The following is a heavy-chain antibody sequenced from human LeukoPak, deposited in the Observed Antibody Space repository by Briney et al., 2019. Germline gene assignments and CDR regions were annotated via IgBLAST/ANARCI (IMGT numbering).Heavy chain of an antibody. V-gene: IGHV1-18*01. CDR3: ARPAAFNYDVWSGGGYYYYYMDV. Sequence: ASVKVSCKASGFTFTSYGISWVRQAPGQGREWMGWISAYNGNTNYAQNLQGRVTMTTDTTTSTAYMVRPRLRSDDTAGYCPARPAAFNYDVWSGGGYYYYYMDVWGKGTTVTVSS. J-gene: IGHJ6*03. CDR1: GFTFTSYG. D-gene: IGHD3-3*01. CDR2: ISAYNGNT.